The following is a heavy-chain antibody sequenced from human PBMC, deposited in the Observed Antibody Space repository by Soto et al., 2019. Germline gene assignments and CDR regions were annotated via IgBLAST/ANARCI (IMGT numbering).Heavy chain of an antibody. V-gene: IGHV3-23*01. J-gene: IGHJ4*02. D-gene: IGHD3-3*01. CDR3: ASKPYDFWSGYYAYFDY. CDR1: GFTFSSYA. CDR2: ISGSGGST. Sequence: GGSLRLSCAASGFTFSSYAMSWVRQAPGKGLEWVSAISGSGGSTYYADSVKGRFTISRDNSKNTLYLQMNSLRAEDTAVYYCASKPYDFWSGYYAYFDYWGQGTLVTVSS.